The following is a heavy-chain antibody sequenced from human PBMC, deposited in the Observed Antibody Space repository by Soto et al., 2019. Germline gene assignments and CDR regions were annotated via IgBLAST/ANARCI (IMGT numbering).Heavy chain of an antibody. D-gene: IGHD3-3*01. J-gene: IGHJ6*02. CDR1: GFTFSSYA. Sequence: GGSLRLSCAASGFTFSSYAMHWVRQAPGKGLEWVAVISYDGSNKYYADSVKGRFTISRDNSKNTLYLQMNSLRAEDTAVYYCARAMVLRVLEWKNYGMDVWGQGTTVTVSS. V-gene: IGHV3-30-3*01. CDR2: ISYDGSNK. CDR3: ARAMVLRVLEWKNYGMDV.